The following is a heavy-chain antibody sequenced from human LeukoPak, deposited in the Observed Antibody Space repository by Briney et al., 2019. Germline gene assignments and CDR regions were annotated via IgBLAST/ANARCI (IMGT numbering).Heavy chain of an antibody. V-gene: IGHV3-53*04. CDR3: ARDGRYCIITSCYGYYGMDV. CDR2: IYSGGST. D-gene: IGHD2-2*01. J-gene: IGHJ6*02. CDR1: GFTVSSNY. Sequence: PGGSLRLSCAASGFTVSSNYMSWVRQAPGKGLEWVSVIYSGGSTYYADSVKGRFTISRQNSKNTLDLQMNSLRPEDMAAYYCARDGRYCIITSCYGYYGMDVWGQGTTVTVTS.